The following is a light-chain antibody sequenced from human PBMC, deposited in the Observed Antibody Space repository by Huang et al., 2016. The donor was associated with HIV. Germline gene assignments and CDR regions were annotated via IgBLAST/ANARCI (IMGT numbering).Light chain of an antibody. CDR1: EGIVNS. CDR2: GAS. V-gene: IGKV1-NL1*01. Sequence: DIQMTQSPSSLSASVGDRVTITCRASEGIVNSLAWYQQKPGKAPQLLLYGASRLESGVPSRCSGSRSGTDYTLTISDLQPEESATYYCQQYYSTPPWTFGQGTKVEI. J-gene: IGKJ1*01. CDR3: QQYYSTPPWT.